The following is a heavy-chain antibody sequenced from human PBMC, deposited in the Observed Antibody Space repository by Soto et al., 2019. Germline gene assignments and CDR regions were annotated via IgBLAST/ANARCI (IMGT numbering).Heavy chain of an antibody. CDR1: GGYISSGGYY. CDR3: ARMGAGLDYYDRSGSKRSGFDY. Sequence: SETLCLTCTVSGGYISSGGYYWSWIRKHPGKGLEWIGYIYYSGSTYYNPSLKSRVTISVDTSKNQFSLKLSSVTAADTAVYYCARMGAGLDYYDRSGSKRSGFDYWGQGTLVTVSS. J-gene: IGHJ4*02. V-gene: IGHV4-31*03. D-gene: IGHD3-22*01. CDR2: IYYSGST.